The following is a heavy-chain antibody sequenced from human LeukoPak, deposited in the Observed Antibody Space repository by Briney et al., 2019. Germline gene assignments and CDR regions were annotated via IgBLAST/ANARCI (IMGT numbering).Heavy chain of an antibody. D-gene: IGHD5-24*01. Sequence: ASVKVSCKASGYTFTSYGISWVRRAPGQGLEWMGWITPSGGTNYPQKFQGRVAITRDTSITTAYIDLSRLTSDDTAVYYCARDRYGDGFAHFDYWGQGALVTVSS. CDR1: GYTFTSYG. CDR3: ARDRYGDGFAHFDY. V-gene: IGHV1-2*02. CDR2: ITPSGGT. J-gene: IGHJ4*02.